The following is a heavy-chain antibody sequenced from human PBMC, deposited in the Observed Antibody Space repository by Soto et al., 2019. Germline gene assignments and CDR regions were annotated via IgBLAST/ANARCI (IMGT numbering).Heavy chain of an antibody. CDR3: AKGRDSTGWYYREGGS. CDR2: VSYDGNKR. J-gene: IGHJ5*02. CDR1: KFTFSTYD. Sequence: HLVESGGGVVQPGKSLRLSCAASKFTFSTYDMHWVRQAPGKGLERVAVVSYDGNKRYYADSVRGRFTISRDNSKNTVYLEMNSLRPEDTAVYFCAKGRDSTGWYYREGGSWGQRNLVTVSS. V-gene: IGHV3-30*18. D-gene: IGHD6-19*01.